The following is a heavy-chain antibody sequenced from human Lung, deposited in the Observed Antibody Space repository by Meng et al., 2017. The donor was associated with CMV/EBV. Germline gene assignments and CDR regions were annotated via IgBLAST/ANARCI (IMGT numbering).Heavy chain of an antibody. D-gene: IGHD5-18*01. CDR1: GLTFSAYY. V-gene: IGHV3-11*01. CDR3: ATDPRLLDY. CDR2: ISGGGDII. Sequence: GESLKISCVASGLTFSAYYMPWMRQAPGKGPQCVSYISGGGDIIKYADSVKGRFTISRDNAKNSLYLQMNSLRAEDTAVYYCATDPRLLDYWGQGTLVTVSS. J-gene: IGHJ4*02.